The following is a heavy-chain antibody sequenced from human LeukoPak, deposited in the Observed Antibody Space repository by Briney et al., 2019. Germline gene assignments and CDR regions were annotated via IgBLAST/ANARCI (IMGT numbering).Heavy chain of an antibody. CDR2: ISWNRGSI. J-gene: IGHJ6*03. CDR1: GFTFDDYA. V-gene: IGHV3-9*01. CDR3: AKASPYYYYMDV. Sequence: GRSLRLSCAASGFTFDDYAMHWVRQAPGKGLEWVSGISWNRGSIGYADSVKGRFTISRDNAKNSLYLQMNSLRAEDTALYYCAKASPYYYYMDVWGKGTTVTVSS.